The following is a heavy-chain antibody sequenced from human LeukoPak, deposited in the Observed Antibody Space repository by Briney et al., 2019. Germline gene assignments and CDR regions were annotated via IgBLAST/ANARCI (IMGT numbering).Heavy chain of an antibody. CDR3: AKGGSYRPPDY. D-gene: IGHD1-26*01. Sequence: GGSLRLSCAASGFTFSSYAVSWVRQAPGKGLEWVSALSGGGISTYHADSVKGRFTISRDNSRNTLSLQMNSLRAEDTAVYYCAKGGSYRPPDYWGQGTLVTVSS. CDR2: LSGGGIST. CDR1: GFTFSSYA. V-gene: IGHV3-23*01. J-gene: IGHJ4*02.